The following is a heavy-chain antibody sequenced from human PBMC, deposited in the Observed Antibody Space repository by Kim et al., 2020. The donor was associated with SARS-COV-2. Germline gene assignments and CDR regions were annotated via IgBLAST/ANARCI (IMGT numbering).Heavy chain of an antibody. D-gene: IGHD2-2*01. J-gene: IGHJ3*02. CDR1: GGSFSGYY. Sequence: SETLSLTCAVYGGSFSGYYWSWIRQPPGKGLEWIGEINHSGSTNYNPSLKSRVTISVDTSKNQFSLKLSSVTAADTAVYYCARRLRCSSTSCPRIFGKGNAFDIWGQGTMVTVSS. CDR3: ARRLRCSSTSCPRIFGKGNAFDI. CDR2: INHSGST. V-gene: IGHV4-34*01.